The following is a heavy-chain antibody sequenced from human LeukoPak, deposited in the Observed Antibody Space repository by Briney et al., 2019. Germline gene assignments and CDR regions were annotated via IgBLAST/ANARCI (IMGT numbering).Heavy chain of an antibody. CDR3: AKRRDSGYDLDY. V-gene: IGHV3-23*01. Sequence: GGSLRLSCAASGFTFSSYAMSWVRQAPGKGLEWVSAISGSGGSTYYADSVKGRFTISRDNSKNTPYLQMNSLRAEDTAVYYCAKRRDSGYDLDYWGQGTLVTVSS. CDR2: ISGSGGST. J-gene: IGHJ4*02. CDR1: GFTFSSYA. D-gene: IGHD5-12*01.